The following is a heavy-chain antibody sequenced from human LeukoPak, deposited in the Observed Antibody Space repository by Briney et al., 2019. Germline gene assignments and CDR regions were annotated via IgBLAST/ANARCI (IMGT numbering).Heavy chain of an antibody. CDR1: GFTVSSKY. Sequence: PGGSLRLSRAASGFTVSSKYMSWVRQAPGKGLEWVSIIYPGGTTYYADSVKGRFTISRDNSKNTVYLQMNSLKADDAAVYYCARADDFGDYDCWDQGTLVTVSS. CDR2: IYPGGTT. D-gene: IGHD4-17*01. J-gene: IGHJ4*02. V-gene: IGHV3-53*01. CDR3: ARADDFGDYDC.